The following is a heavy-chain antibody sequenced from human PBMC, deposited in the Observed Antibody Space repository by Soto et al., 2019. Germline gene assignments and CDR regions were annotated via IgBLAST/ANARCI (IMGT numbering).Heavy chain of an antibody. D-gene: IGHD3-10*01. CDR2: INVYNGNT. V-gene: IGHV1-18*01. CDR1: GYTFTNYG. CDR3: ARGVGSGSYYNQYNWFDP. J-gene: IGHJ5*02. Sequence: GASVKVSCKASGYTFTNYGISWVRQAPXQGLEWMGWINVYNGNTKYAQKVQGRVTMTTDTSTSTAYMELRSLRSDDTAVYYCARGVGSGSYYNQYNWFDPWGQGTLVTVSS.